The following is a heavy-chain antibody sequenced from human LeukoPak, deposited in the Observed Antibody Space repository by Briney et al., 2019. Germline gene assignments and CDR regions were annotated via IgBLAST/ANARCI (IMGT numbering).Heavy chain of an antibody. J-gene: IGHJ4*02. V-gene: IGHV3-23*01. CDR2: ISGSGGST. CDR3: AKDQHITGTSFDY. CDR1: GFTFRDYD. D-gene: IGHD1-20*01. Sequence: GGSLRLSCAASGFTFRDYDMRWVRQAPGKGLEWVSAISGSGGSTYYADSVKGRFTISRDNSKNTLYLQMNSLRAEDTAVYYCAKDQHITGTSFDYWGQGTLVTVSS.